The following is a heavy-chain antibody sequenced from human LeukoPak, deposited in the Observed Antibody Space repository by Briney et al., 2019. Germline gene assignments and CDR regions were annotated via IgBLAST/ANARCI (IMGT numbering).Heavy chain of an antibody. J-gene: IGHJ4*02. V-gene: IGHV4-59*01. CDR2: IYYSGST. CDR3: ARWGGRQFDY. Sequence: SETLSLTCTVSGGSISSYYWSWIRQPPGKGLEWIGYIYYSGSTNHNPSLKSRVTISVDTSKNQFSLKLSSVTAADTAVYYCARWGGRQFDYWGQGTLVTVSS. D-gene: IGHD3-10*01. CDR1: GGSISSYY.